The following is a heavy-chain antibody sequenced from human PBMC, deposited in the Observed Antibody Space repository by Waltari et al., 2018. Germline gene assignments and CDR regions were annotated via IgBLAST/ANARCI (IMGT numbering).Heavy chain of an antibody. Sequence: QVQLVESGGGVVQPGGSLRLSCAASGFTFSSYGMHWVRQAPGKGLEWVAFIRYDGSNKYYADSVKGRFTISRDNSKNTLYLQMNSLRAEDTAVYYCAKDRALGPAAITGDMDVWGKGTTVTISS. CDR1: GFTFSSYG. CDR3: AKDRALGPAAITGDMDV. V-gene: IGHV3-30*02. J-gene: IGHJ6*03. CDR2: IRYDGSNK. D-gene: IGHD2-2*01.